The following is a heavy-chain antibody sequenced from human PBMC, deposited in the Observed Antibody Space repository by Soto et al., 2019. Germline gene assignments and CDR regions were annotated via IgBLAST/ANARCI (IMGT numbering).Heavy chain of an antibody. J-gene: IGHJ5*02. D-gene: IGHD2-2*01. V-gene: IGHV1-3*01. CDR3: AREALRFCTSTSCSTDWFDP. CDR2: INAGNGDT. CDR1: GYTFTSYA. Sequence: QVQLVQSGAEVKKPGASVKVSCKASGYTFTSYALDWVRQAPGQRLEWMGGINAGNGDTKYSQNFQGRVTITRDTPATTAYMELSSLGYEDTAVDYCAREALRFCTSTSCSTDWFDPWGQGTLVTVSS.